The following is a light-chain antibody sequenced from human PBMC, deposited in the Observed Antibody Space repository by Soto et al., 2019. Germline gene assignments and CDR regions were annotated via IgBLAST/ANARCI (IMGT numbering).Light chain of an antibody. Sequence: IQLTQSPSSLSACXVDRVSITCRASQGFSSWLAWYQQKPEKAPKLLIYEASSLQSGVPSRISGSGSGTDFTLTISSLQPEDFATYYCQQANSFPITFGQGTRLEIK. CDR1: QGFSSW. V-gene: IGKV1D-12*01. CDR2: EAS. J-gene: IGKJ5*01. CDR3: QQANSFPIT.